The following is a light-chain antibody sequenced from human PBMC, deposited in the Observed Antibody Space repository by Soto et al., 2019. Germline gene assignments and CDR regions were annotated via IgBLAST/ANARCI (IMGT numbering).Light chain of an antibody. CDR3: QQYGSSPYT. CDR1: QSVSSSY. CDR2: GAS. J-gene: IGKJ2*01. Sequence: EIVVTQSPGTLSLSPGERATLSCRASQSVSSSYLAWYQQKPGQAPRLLIYGASSRATGIPDRFSGSGSGTDFTLTISRLEPEDFAVYYCQQYGSSPYTFGQGIKLEIK. V-gene: IGKV3-20*01.